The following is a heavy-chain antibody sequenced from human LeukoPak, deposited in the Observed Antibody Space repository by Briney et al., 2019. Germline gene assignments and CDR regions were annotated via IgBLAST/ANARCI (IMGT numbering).Heavy chain of an antibody. Sequence: GGSLRLACAAYAFTFSRYAMSWDRHAPGKGLEWVSAFRGSGGSTYYADSVKGRFTISRDNSKNTLYRQMNSLRAEDTAVYYCAKDRSVTYGSGSYLTPPDYWGQGTLVTVSS. CDR2: FRGSGGST. J-gene: IGHJ4*02. D-gene: IGHD3-10*01. CDR3: AKDRSVTYGSGSYLTPPDY. CDR1: AFTFSRYA. V-gene: IGHV3-23*01.